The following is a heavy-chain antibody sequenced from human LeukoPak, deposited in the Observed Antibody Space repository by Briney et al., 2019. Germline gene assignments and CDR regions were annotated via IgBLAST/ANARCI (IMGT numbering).Heavy chain of an antibody. V-gene: IGHV1-46*02. J-gene: IGHJ3*02. CDR3: ASGGEFRGSAFDI. Sequence: ASVKISCTASTYIFNKYYIHWVRQAPGRGPEWMGIINPTSGRTSYAQKFQARVTMTRDMSTNTMYMDLSSLKSEDTAVYYCASGGEFRGSAFDIWGQGTTVIVSS. CDR2: INPTSGRT. D-gene: IGHD3-10*01. CDR1: TYIFNKYY.